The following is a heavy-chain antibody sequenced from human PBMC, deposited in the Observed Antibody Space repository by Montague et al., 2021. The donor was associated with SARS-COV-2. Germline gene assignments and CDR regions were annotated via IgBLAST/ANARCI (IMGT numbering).Heavy chain of an antibody. CDR3: ARGCLSYFGAGSHCYGMDV. CDR1: GASITSYY. D-gene: IGHD3-10*01. V-gene: IGHV4-59*01. J-gene: IGHJ6*02. Sequence: SETLSLTCSVSGASITSYYWNWIWQPPGKGLEWIGYISDSGSTNYSSSLKSRVTMSVDTSKNQMSLKLTSVTAADTAVYYCARGCLSYFGAGSHCYGMDVWGQGTTVTVSS. CDR2: ISDSGST.